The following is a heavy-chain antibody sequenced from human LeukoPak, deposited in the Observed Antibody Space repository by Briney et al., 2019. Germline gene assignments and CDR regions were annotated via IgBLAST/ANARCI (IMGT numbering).Heavy chain of an antibody. Sequence: ASVKVSCKASGYTFTSYDITWVRQATGPGLEWMGWMNPNSGNTGSAQTFPGRVTITRNTSISTAYMELSSLRSEDTAVYYCARGSAGITMVRGVIITKGWFDPWGQGTLVTVSS. D-gene: IGHD3-10*01. CDR1: GYTFTSYD. CDR2: MNPNSGNT. CDR3: ARGSAGITMVRGVIITKGWFDP. J-gene: IGHJ5*02. V-gene: IGHV1-8*03.